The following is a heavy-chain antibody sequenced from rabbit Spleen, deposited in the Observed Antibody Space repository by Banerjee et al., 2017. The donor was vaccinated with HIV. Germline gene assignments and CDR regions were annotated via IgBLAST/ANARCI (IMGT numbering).Heavy chain of an antibody. CDR3: ARSIGIDYGYTPLNL. V-gene: IGHV1S45*01. Sequence: QEQLEESGGDLVKPGASLTLTCTASGFSFSGSFYMCWVRQAPGKGLEWIACIYTGSSGSTDYAYWAKGRFTISKTSSTTVTLQMTSLTAADTATYFCARSIGIDYGYTPLNLWGPGTLVTVS. J-gene: IGHJ4*01. CDR1: GFSFSGSFY. D-gene: IGHD6-1*01. CDR2: IYTGSSGST.